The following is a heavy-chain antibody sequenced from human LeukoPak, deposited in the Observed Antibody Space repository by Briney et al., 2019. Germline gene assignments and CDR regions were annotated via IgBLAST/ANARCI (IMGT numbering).Heavy chain of an antibody. V-gene: IGHV1-2*02. CDR2: INPNSGGT. CDR3: ARSPRRPYYYYMDV. CDR1: GYTFTGYY. J-gene: IGHJ6*03. Sequence: ASVKVSCKASGYTFTGYYMHWVRQAPGQGLEWMGWINPNSGGTNYAQKFQGGVTMTRDTSISTAYMELSRLRSDDTAVYYCARSPRRPYYYYMDVWGKGTTVTVSS. D-gene: IGHD1-1*01.